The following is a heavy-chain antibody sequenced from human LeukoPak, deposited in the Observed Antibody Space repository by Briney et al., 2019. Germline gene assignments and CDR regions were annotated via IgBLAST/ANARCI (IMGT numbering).Heavy chain of an antibody. V-gene: IGHV3-64D*06. CDR3: VKSVTAGTGGAFDI. CDR2: ISSNGGST. Sequence: ARSLTPSSPASALILSSYAMHCVRQADRNGREYVSAISSNGGSTYYADSVKGRFTISRDNSKNTLYLQMSSLRAEDTAVYYCVKSVTAGTGGAFDIWGQGTMVTASS. D-gene: IGHD1-1*01. J-gene: IGHJ3*02. CDR1: ALILSSYA.